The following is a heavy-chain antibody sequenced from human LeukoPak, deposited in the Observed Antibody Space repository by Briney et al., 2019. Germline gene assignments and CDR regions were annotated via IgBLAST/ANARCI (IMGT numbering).Heavy chain of an antibody. CDR2: IYYSGST. Sequence: PSETLSLTCTVSGGSISSCYWSWIRQPPGKGLEWIGYIYYSGSTNYNPSLKSRVTISVDTSKNQFSLKLSSVTAADTAVYYCARVASLLWFGEPRGWFDPWGQGTLVTVSS. V-gene: IGHV4-59*01. CDR1: GGSISSCY. J-gene: IGHJ5*02. D-gene: IGHD3-10*01. CDR3: ARVASLLWFGEPRGWFDP.